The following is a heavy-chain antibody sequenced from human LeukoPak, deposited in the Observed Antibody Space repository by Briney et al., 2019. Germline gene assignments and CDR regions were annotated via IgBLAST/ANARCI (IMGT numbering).Heavy chain of an antibody. CDR3: ARAPLAAAGTGSWFDP. J-gene: IGHJ5*02. CDR2: IIPILGIA. Sequence: IXWXRQARGQGLEWMGGIIPILGIANYAQKFRGRVTITADKSTSTAYMELSSLRSEGTAVYYCARAPLAAAGTGSWFDPWGQGTLVTVSS. D-gene: IGHD6-13*01. V-gene: IGHV1-69*10.